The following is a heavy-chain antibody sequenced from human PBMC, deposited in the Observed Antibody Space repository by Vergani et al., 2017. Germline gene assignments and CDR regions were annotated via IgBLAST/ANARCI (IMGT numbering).Heavy chain of an antibody. CDR3: ARSSYYDSSGTFDAFDI. CDR2: ISAYNGNT. CDR1: GYTFTSYG. D-gene: IGHD3-22*01. J-gene: IGHJ3*02. V-gene: IGHV1-18*04. Sequence: QVQLVQSGAEVKKPGASVKVSCKASGYTFTSYGISWVRQAPGQGLEWMGWISAYNGNTNYAQKLQGRVTMTTDTSTSTAYMELRSLRSDDTAVYYCARSSYYDSSGTFDAFDIWGQGTMVTVSS.